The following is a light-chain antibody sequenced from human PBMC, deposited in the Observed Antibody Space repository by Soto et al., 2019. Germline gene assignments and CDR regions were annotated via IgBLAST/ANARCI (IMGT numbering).Light chain of an antibody. J-gene: IGKJ4*01. CDR2: AAS. V-gene: IGKV1-27*01. Sequence: DIQMTQSPSSLSASLGDRVTITCRASQGIGVYLAWFQQKPGNAPKLLIYAASTLQSGVPSRFSGSGSGTDFTLTVSSLQPEDVATYYCQKYYSAPLTFGGGTRVEIK. CDR3: QKYYSAPLT. CDR1: QGIGVY.